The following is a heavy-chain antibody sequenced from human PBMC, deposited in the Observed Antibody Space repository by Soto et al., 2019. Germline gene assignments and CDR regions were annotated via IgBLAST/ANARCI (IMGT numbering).Heavy chain of an antibody. CDR1: GVSISNSSYY. CDR2: IYYSGIT. Sequence: PSETLSLTCTVSGVSISNSSYYWGWIRRPPGKGLEWTGTIYYSGITYYNPSLKSRVTISVDTSKNQFSLELTSVTAADTAVYYCARHGSNWGQGTLVTVSS. J-gene: IGHJ4*02. V-gene: IGHV4-39*01. CDR3: ARHGSN.